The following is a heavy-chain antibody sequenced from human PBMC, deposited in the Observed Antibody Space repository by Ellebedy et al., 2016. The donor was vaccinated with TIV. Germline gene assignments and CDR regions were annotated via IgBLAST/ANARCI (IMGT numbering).Heavy chain of an antibody. CDR1: GFTFDDHA. V-gene: IGHV3-9*01. CDR2: ISWNSKRI. D-gene: IGHD3-10*01. CDR3: AKNKGESMPYYFDF. J-gene: IGHJ4*02. Sequence: GGSLRLXCVASGFTFDDHAMHWVRQAPGRGLEWLSGISWNSKRIDHAKSVKGRFTITRDNAMNTVHLHMDGLRVDDTAVYYCAKNKGESMPYYFDFWGQGSLVTVSP.